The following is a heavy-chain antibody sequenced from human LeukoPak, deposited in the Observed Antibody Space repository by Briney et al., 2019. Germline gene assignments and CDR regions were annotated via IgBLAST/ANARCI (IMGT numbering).Heavy chain of an antibody. V-gene: IGHV4-34*01. CDR3: AGERRFHAFDI. J-gene: IGHJ3*02. CDR1: GGSFSGYY. D-gene: IGHD3-10*01. CDR2: INHSGST. Sequence: SETLSLTCAVYGGSFSGYYWSWIRQPPGKGLEWIGEINHSGSTNYNPSLKSRVTISVDTSKNQFSLKLTSVTAADTAVYYCAGERRFHAFDIWGQGTMVTVSS.